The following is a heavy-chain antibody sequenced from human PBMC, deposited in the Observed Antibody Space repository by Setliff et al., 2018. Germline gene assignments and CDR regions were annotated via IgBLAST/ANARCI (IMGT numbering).Heavy chain of an antibody. CDR1: GVSVSRHY. CDR2: IYTGGST. Sequence: SETLSLTCIVPGVSVSRHYRSWIRQPPGKTLEWIGYIYTGGSTTYNPSLKSRVTLSLDTSKNHLSLNLTSVTAADTAVYYCARDVWGAGTGWFDPWGLGILVTVSS. V-gene: IGHV4-4*08. D-gene: IGHD1-1*01. J-gene: IGHJ5*02. CDR3: ARDVWGAGTGWFDP.